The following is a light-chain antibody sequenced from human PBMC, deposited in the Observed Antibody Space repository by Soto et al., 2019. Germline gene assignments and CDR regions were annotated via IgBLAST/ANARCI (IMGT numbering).Light chain of an antibody. CDR3: QQYDSSPRT. Sequence: EIVLTQSPATLSLSPGERAALSCRASQSVGSSYLAWFQQRPGQAPRLLIYGTSTRATGIPDRFSGSGSGTDFTLTISRLEPEDFAVYYCQQYDSSPRTFGQGTKVDIK. CDR1: QSVGSSY. J-gene: IGKJ1*01. V-gene: IGKV3-20*01. CDR2: GTS.